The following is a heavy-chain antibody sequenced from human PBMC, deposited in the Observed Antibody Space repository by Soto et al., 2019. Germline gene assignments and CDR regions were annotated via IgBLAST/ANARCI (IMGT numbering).Heavy chain of an antibody. CDR1: GGSIRGYY. V-gene: IGHV4-4*07. CDR3: AKGGAGCTSTSCYTSGWLDP. J-gene: IGHJ5*02. D-gene: IGHD2-2*02. Sequence: SETLSPTCTISGGSIRGYYWIWIRQPAGKGLEWIGHISSTGSTKVTPSLKSRFTMSGDTSKKQFSLKLGAVTAADTAVYYCAKGGAGCTSTSCYTSGWLDPWGQGTLVTSPQ. CDR2: ISSTGST.